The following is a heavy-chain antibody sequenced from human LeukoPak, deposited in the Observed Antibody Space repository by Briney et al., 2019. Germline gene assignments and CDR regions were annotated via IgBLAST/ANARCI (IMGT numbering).Heavy chain of an antibody. J-gene: IGHJ4*02. Sequence: ASVKVSCKASGYTFTSYYMHWVRQAPGQGLEWMGIINPSGGSTSYAQKFQGRVTMTRDTSTSTVYMELSSLRSEDTAVYYCARALRGYSGSLAYFDYWGQGTLVTVYS. CDR3: ARALRGYSGSLAYFDY. CDR2: INPSGGST. CDR1: GYTFTSYY. V-gene: IGHV1-46*01. D-gene: IGHD1-26*01.